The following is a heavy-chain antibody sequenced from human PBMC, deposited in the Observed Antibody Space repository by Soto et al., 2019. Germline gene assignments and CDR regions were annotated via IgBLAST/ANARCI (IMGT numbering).Heavy chain of an antibody. CDR3: ARAPPVRHILLVPAASYRWFDP. Sequence: QVQLVQSGAEVKKPGASVKVSCKASGYTFTTYDIHWVRQASGQGLESMGCMNPNRGNTGYAQKYQGRVPMTRNTSISTGYMELSSLRSEDTAVYYCARAPPVRHILLVPAASYRWFDPWGQGTLVTVSS. J-gene: IGHJ5*02. V-gene: IGHV1-8*01. D-gene: IGHD2-2*01. CDR1: GYTFTTYD. CDR2: MNPNRGNT.